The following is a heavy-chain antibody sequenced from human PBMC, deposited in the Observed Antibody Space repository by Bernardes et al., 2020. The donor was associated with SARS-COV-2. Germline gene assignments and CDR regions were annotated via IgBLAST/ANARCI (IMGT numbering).Heavy chain of an antibody. CDR1: GLTVSDNY. CDR3: ASVMATWDRGLFSNTYYFYGMDV. D-gene: IGHD3-10*01. CDR2: MYSGGTT. J-gene: IGHJ6*02. V-gene: IGHV3-66*01. Sequence: GRSLRLSCAASGLTVSDNYITWVRQAPGKGLEWVALMYSGGTTYYADSVKGRFTVSRDNSKNTLYLQMNSLRAEDTAVYYCASVMATWDRGLFSNTYYFYGMDVWGQGTTVTVSS.